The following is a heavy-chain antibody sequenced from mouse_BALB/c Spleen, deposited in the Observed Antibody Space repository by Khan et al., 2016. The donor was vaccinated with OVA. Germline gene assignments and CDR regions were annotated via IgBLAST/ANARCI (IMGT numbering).Heavy chain of an antibody. CDR3: ARSIMAN. Sequence: QLEESGPGLVKPSQSLSLTCTVTGYSITSDYAWNWIRQFPGNKLEWMGYISYSGSTSYNPSLKSRISITRDTSKNQFFLQLNSVTTEDTATYYCARSIMANWGQGTTLTVSP. V-gene: IGHV3-2*02. CDR1: GYSITSDYA. J-gene: IGHJ2*01. CDR2: ISYSGST.